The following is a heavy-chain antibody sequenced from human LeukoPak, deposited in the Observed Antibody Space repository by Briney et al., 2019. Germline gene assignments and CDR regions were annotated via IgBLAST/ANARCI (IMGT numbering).Heavy chain of an antibody. J-gene: IGHJ2*01. V-gene: IGHV1-8*01. D-gene: IGHD4-11*01. CDR1: GYTFTSYD. CDR3: VHVQSYWYFDL. Sequence: ASVKVSCKASGYTFTSYDINWVRQATGQGLEWMGWMNPNSGNTGYAQKFQGRVTMTSNTSISTAYMELSSLRSEDTAVYYCVHVQSYWYFDLWGRGTLVTVSS. CDR2: MNPNSGNT.